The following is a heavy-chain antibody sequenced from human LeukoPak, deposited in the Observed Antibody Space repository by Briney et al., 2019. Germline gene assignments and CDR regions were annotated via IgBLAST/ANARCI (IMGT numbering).Heavy chain of an antibody. CDR1: GFTFSSYS. CDR3: AKDLGVAGDYFDC. D-gene: IGHD6-19*01. V-gene: IGHV3-21*01. Sequence: GGSLRLSCAASGFTFSSYSMNWVRQAPGKGLEWVSSISSSSSYIYYADSVKGRFTISRDNAKNSLYLQMNSLRAEDTAVYYCAKDLGVAGDYFDCWGQGTLVTVSS. CDR2: ISSSSSYI. J-gene: IGHJ4*02.